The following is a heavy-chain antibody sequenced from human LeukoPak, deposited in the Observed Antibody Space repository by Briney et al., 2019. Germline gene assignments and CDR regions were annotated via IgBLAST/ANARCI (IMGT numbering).Heavy chain of an antibody. D-gene: IGHD3-10*01. CDR1: GGSISSSSYY. J-gene: IGHJ4*02. V-gene: IGHV4-39*01. Sequence: ASETLSLTCTVSGGSISSSSYYWGCSREPPGKGLERIVSIYYSGSTYYNPSLKSRVTISVDTSKNQFSLKLSSVTAADTAVYYCARRLYYYGSGSYYFDYWGQGTLVTVSS. CDR3: ARRLYYYGSGSYYFDY. CDR2: IYYSGST.